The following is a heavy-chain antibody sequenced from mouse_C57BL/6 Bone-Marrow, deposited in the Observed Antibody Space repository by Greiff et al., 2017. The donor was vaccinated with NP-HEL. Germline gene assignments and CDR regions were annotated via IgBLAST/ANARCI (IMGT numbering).Heavy chain of an antibody. CDR1: GYTFTSYW. J-gene: IGHJ2*01. Sequence: QVQLKQPGAELVKPGASVKLSCKASGYTFTSYWMQWVKQRPGQGLEWIGEIDPSDSYTNYNQKFKGKATLTVDTSSSTAYMQLSSLTSEDSAVYYCARDSPDYWGQGTTLTVSS. CDR2: IDPSDSYT. CDR3: ARDSPDY. V-gene: IGHV1-50*01. D-gene: IGHD3-2*01.